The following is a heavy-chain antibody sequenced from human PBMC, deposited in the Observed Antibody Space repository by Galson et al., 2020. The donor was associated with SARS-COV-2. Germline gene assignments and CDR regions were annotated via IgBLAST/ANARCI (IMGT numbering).Heavy chain of an antibody. D-gene: IGHD3-10*02. V-gene: IGHV3-23*01. CDR3: AKDFVRGIGYMDV. Sequence: GGPLRLSVVAVGFTFRRYGMSWVPQAPGQGLDWVATTSATTYYADSVRRRFIISRDDSKNTLYPQMNGLSADDTAVYYCAKDFVRGIGYMDVWGPGTTVTVSS. CDR1: GFTFRRYG. J-gene: IGHJ6*03. CDR2: TSATT.